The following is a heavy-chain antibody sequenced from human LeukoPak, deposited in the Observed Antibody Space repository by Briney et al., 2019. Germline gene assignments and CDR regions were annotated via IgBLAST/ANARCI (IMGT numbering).Heavy chain of an antibody. CDR1: GGSISSSNYY. J-gene: IGHJ4*02. D-gene: IGHD1-26*01. CDR2: IYYSGST. V-gene: IGHV4-39*01. Sequence: SETLSLTCTVSGGSISSSNYYWGWIRQPPGKGLEWIGSIYYSGSTPYNPSLKSRVTISVDTSKNQFSLKLDSVTAADTAVYYCARNASDSGTSYFDYWGQGTLVTVSS. CDR3: ARNASDSGTSYFDY.